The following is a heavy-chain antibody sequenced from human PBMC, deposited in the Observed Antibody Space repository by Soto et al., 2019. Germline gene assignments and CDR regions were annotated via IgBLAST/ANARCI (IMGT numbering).Heavy chain of an antibody. D-gene: IGHD3-22*01. V-gene: IGHV3-30*18. Sequence: GGSLRLSCAASGFTFSRSGMHWVRQAPGKGLEWVTVIPYDGNNEYYADSVKGRFTISKDNSKNTLYLQMNSLRAEDTAVYYCAKDLSRVTMIVVVITTGGLFDPRGQGTLVIVSS. CDR2: IPYDGNNE. CDR1: GFTFSRSG. CDR3: AKDLSRVTMIVVVITTGGLFDP. J-gene: IGHJ5*02.